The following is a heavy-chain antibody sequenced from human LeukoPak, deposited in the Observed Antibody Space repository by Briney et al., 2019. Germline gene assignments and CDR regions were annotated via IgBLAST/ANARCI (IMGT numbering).Heavy chain of an antibody. CDR1: AFIFSGHW. Sequence: GSLRLSCEGSAFIFSGHWMNWARQAPGKGLEWVASINHNGNVNYYVDSVKGRFTISRDNAKNSLYLQMSNLRAEDTAVYFCARGGGLDVWGQGATVTVSS. CDR2: INHNGNVN. D-gene: IGHD3-16*01. CDR3: ARGGGLDV. J-gene: IGHJ6*02. V-gene: IGHV3-7*03.